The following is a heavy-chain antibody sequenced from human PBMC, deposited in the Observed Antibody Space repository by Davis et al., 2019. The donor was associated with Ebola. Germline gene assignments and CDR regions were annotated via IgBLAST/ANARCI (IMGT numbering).Heavy chain of an antibody. J-gene: IGHJ1*01. CDR1: GGSVSSGSYY. CDR3: ARDGGALTVTTQSYFHH. V-gene: IGHV4-61*01. CDR2: MYSSGST. Sequence: PSETLSLTCTVSGGSVSSGSYYWNWIRQSPGKGLEWIGYMYSSGSTNYNPSLKSRVTISVDTSKNQVSLKLRSVTAADTAVYYCARDGGALTVTTQSYFHHWGQGTLVTVSS. D-gene: IGHD4-17*01.